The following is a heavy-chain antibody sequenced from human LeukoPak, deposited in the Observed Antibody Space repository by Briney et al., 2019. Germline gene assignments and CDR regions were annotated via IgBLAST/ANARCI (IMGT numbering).Heavy chain of an antibody. D-gene: IGHD1-26*01. J-gene: IGHJ4*02. Sequence: SETLSLTCAVYGGSFSGCYWSWIRQPPRKGLEWIGEINHSGSTNYNPSLKSRVTISVDTSKNQFSLKLSSVTAADTAVYYCARNSRGRPYYFDYWGQGTLVTVSS. CDR1: GGSFSGCY. CDR3: ARNSRGRPYYFDY. V-gene: IGHV4-34*01. CDR2: INHSGST.